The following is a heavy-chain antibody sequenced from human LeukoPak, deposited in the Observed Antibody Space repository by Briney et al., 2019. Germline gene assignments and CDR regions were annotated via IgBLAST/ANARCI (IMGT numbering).Heavy chain of an antibody. J-gene: IGHJ4*02. CDR2: IYHSGTT. CDR3: AKEVDGDYVSN. CDR1: GGSISSSNW. D-gene: IGHD4-17*01. Sequence: SETLSLTCTVSGGSISSSNWWSWVRQPPGKGLEWIGEIYHSGTTNYNPSLKSRVTISVDKSKNQFSLKLSSVTAADTAVYYCAKEVDGDYVSNWGQGTLVTVSS. V-gene: IGHV4-4*02.